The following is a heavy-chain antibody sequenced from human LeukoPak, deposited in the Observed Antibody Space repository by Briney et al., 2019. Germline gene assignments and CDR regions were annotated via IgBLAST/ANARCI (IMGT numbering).Heavy chain of an antibody. Sequence: PGGSLRLSCVASGLNFGESAMHWVRQAPGKGLEWVSLISADGGNAFSADSVKGRFSISRDNSKNSLYLQMDSLRSEDTAMYYCAKESGKFDYWGQGTLVVVSS. CDR3: AKESGKFDY. CDR1: GLNFGESA. V-gene: IGHV3-43*02. J-gene: IGHJ4*02. CDR2: ISADGGNA.